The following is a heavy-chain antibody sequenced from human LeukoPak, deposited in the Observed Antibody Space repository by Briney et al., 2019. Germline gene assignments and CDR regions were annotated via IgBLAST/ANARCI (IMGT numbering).Heavy chain of an antibody. J-gene: IGHJ4*02. D-gene: IGHD7-27*01. CDR2: ITTGDGNT. CDR3: AKDGGLWVSAHWGDS. CDR1: RFTFSSYT. V-gene: IGHV3-23*01. Sequence: PGGSLRLSCTASRFTFSSYTMTWVRQAPGKGLKWVSTITTGDGNTYYADSVKGRFTVSRDDSKNTLYLQMNSLRAEDTAVYYCAKDGGLWVSAHWGDSWGRGTLVTVSS.